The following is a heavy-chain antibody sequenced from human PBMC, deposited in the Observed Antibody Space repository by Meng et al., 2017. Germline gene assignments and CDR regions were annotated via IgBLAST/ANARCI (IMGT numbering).Heavy chain of an antibody. Sequence: SVKVSCKASGGTFSSYAISWVRQAPGQGLEWMGGIIPILGIANYAQKFQGRVTITADTSTDTAYMELSSLRSEDTAVYYCATARHDYGDYGSFQHWGQGTLVTVSS. CDR1: GGTFSSYA. V-gene: IGHV1-69*10. CDR3: ATARHDYGDYGSFQH. CDR2: IIPILGIA. D-gene: IGHD4-17*01. J-gene: IGHJ1*01.